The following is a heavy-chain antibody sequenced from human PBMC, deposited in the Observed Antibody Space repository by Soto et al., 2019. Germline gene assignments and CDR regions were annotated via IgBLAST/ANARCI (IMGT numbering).Heavy chain of an antibody. CDR1: GFIFSIYV. D-gene: IGHD7-27*01. CDR2: ISGTGGST. CDR3: AKWDLGSVDL. Sequence: EEQLLESGGGLVQPGGSLRLSCAASGFIFSIYVMSWVRQAPGKGLEWVSTISGTGGSTYSADSVKGRFTISRDNSKNTLSLQMNSLRAEDTAVYYCAKWDLGSVDLWGRGTLVTVSS. J-gene: IGHJ2*01. V-gene: IGHV3-23*01.